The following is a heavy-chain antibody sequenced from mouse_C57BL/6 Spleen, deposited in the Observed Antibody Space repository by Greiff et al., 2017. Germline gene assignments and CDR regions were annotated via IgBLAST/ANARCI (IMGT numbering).Heavy chain of an antibody. CDR1: GYTFTSYW. Sequence: LQQPGAELVRPGSSVKLSCKASGYTFTSYWMHWVKQRPIQGLEWIGNIDPSDSETHYNQKFKDKATLTVDKSSSTAYMQLSSLTSEDSAVYYCARPYDYDAWFAYWGQGTLVTVSA. J-gene: IGHJ3*01. V-gene: IGHV1-52*01. D-gene: IGHD2-4*01. CDR2: IDPSDSET. CDR3: ARPYDYDAWFAY.